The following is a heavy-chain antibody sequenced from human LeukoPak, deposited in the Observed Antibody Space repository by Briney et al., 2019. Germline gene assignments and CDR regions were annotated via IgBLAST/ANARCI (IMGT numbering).Heavy chain of an antibody. CDR1: GFTFSSYA. J-gene: IGHJ4*02. CDR2: ISYDGSNK. CDR3: ARDSSSYGDCVFDY. V-gene: IGHV3-30-3*01. D-gene: IGHD4-17*01. Sequence: GGSLRLSCAASGFTFSSYAMHWVRQAPGKGLEWVAVISYDGSNKYYADSVKGRFTISRDNSKNTLYLQMNSLRAEDTAVYYCARDSSSYGDCVFDYWGQGTLVTVSS.